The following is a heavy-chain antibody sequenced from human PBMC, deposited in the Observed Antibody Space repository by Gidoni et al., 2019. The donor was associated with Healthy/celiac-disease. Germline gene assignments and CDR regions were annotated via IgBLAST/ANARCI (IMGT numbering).Heavy chain of an antibody. CDR3: AADRGEAGYYYGMDV. CDR2: IVVGSGNT. Sequence: QMQLVQSGPEVKKPGTSVKVSCKASGFTFTSSAVQWVRQARGQRLEWIGWIVVGSGNTNDAQKFQERGTITRDMSTSTAYMELSSLRSVDTAVYYCAADRGEAGYYYGMDVWGQGTTVTVSS. V-gene: IGHV1-58*01. D-gene: IGHD3-10*01. J-gene: IGHJ6*02. CDR1: GFTFTSSA.